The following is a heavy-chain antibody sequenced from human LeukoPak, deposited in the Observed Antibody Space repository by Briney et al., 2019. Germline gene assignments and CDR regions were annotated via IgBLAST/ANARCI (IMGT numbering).Heavy chain of an antibody. J-gene: IGHJ4*02. CDR1: GFTFTSHD. Sequence: ASVKVSCKASGFTFTSHDYNWVRQATGQGLEWMGWMNPNSGNTGYAQKFQGRVTMTRDTSISTAYMGLSSLTSEDTAVYYCARVVGATRTLDYWGQGTLVTVSS. D-gene: IGHD1-26*01. CDR2: MNPNSGNT. CDR3: ARVVGATRTLDY. V-gene: IGHV1-8*01.